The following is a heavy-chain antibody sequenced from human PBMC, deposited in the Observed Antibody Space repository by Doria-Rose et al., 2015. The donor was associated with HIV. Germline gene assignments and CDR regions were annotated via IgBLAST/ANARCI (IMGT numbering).Heavy chain of an antibody. J-gene: IGHJ5*02. V-gene: IGHV3-9*01. CDR3: VKDRAFGLVMGWFDP. CDR2: ISWNSETI. Sequence: SGGGLVQPGRSLRLSCAASGFKFDDYAMHWVRQSPAKGLEWVSGISWNSETIGYADSVKGRFTISRDNAKNSLYLQMNSLRTEDTASYYCVKDRAFGLVMGWFDPWGQGAVVTVSS. D-gene: IGHD3-3*01. CDR1: GFKFDDYA.